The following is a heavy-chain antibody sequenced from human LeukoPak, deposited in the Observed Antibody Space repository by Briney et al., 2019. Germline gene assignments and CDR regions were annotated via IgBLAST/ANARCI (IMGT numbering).Heavy chain of an antibody. J-gene: IGHJ4*02. CDR2: IRGGGAGA. Sequence: GGSLRLSCAASGFTFSNFAMAWVRQVPEKGLEWVSFIRGGGAGAHYADSVRGRSTISRDNSKNTLYLEMNSLRAEDTAVYYCAKDHLAAAGTPAYFDYWGQGTLVTVSS. CDR1: GFTFSNFA. CDR3: AKDHLAAAGTPAYFDY. D-gene: IGHD6-13*01. V-gene: IGHV3-23*01.